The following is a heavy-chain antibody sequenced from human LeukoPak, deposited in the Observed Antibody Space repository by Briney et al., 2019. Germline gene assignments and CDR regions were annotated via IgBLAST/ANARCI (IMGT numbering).Heavy chain of an antibody. J-gene: IGHJ4*02. D-gene: IGHD3-10*01. Sequence: GGSLRLSCAASGFTFSSYAMSWVRQAPGKGLEWVSYISSSGSTIYYADSVKGRFTISRDNAKNSLYLQMNSLRAEDTAVYYCARAKRGSGYFDYWGQGTLVTVSS. CDR1: GFTFSSYA. CDR3: ARAKRGSGYFDY. V-gene: IGHV3-48*04. CDR2: ISSSGSTI.